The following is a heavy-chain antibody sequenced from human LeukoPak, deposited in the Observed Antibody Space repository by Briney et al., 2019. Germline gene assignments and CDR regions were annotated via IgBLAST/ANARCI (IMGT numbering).Heavy chain of an antibody. CDR3: ESLGPGGRSYRYHSHYMHV. D-gene: IGHD2-15*01. V-gene: IGHV4-39*06. J-gene: IGHJ6*03. CDR2: IYYSGST. Sequence: SETLSLTCTVSGGSISSSSYYWGWVRQPPGRGLEWVGSIYYSGSTYYNASRKSRVTIGVDTSKNQFAVKQSAVTAAGRAVYCPESLGPGGRSYRYHSHYMHV. CDR1: GGSISSSSYY.